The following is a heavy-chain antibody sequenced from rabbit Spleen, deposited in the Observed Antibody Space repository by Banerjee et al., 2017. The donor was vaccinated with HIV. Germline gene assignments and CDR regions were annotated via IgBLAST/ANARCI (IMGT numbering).Heavy chain of an antibody. Sequence: EESGGDLVKPEGSLTLTCTASGFSFSSSYWICWVRQAPGKGLEWIACIYAGSSGSTYYASWAKGRFTISKTSSTTVTLQVTSLTAADTATYFCARDLTDVIGWNFGWWGPGTLVTVS. D-gene: IGHD1-1*01. J-gene: IGHJ4*01. CDR3: ARDLTDVIGWNFGW. CDR2: IYAGSSGST. CDR1: GFSFSSSYW. V-gene: IGHV1S45*01.